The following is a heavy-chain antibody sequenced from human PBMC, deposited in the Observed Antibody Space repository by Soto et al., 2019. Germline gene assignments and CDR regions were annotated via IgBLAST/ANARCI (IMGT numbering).Heavy chain of an antibody. D-gene: IGHD3-22*01. Sequence: PGGSLRLSCAASGFTFSSYGMHWVRQAPGKGLEWVAVISYDGSNKYYADSVKGRFTISRDNSKNTLYLQMNSLRAEDTAVYYCAKDLRSSGYYFDYRGQGTLVTVSS. V-gene: IGHV3-30*18. CDR1: GFTFSSYG. CDR2: ISYDGSNK. J-gene: IGHJ4*02. CDR3: AKDLRSSGYYFDY.